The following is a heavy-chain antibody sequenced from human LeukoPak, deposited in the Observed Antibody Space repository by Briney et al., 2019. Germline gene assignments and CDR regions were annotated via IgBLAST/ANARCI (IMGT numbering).Heavy chain of an antibody. V-gene: IGHV4-59*01. D-gene: IGHD6-13*01. Sequence: SETLSLTCTVSGGSISSYYWSWIRQPAGKGLEWIGFIFYSGTTNYNPSLKSRVTISVDTSKNQFSLKLSSVTAADTAVYYCARLVGSNWYHEVLLARDSWGQGTLVTVSS. CDR1: GGSISSYY. CDR2: IFYSGTT. J-gene: IGHJ4*02. CDR3: ARLVGSNWYHEVLLARDS.